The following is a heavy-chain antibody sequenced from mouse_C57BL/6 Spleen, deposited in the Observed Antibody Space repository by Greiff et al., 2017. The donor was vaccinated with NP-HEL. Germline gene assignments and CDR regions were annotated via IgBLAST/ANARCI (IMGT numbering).Heavy chain of an antibody. CDR2: ISGGGGNT. Sequence: EVMLVESGGGLVKPGGSLKLSCAASGFTFSSYTMSWVRQTPEKRLEWVATISGGGGNTYYPDSVKGRFTISRDNAKNTLYLQMSSLRSEDTALYYCARRTTVVGYFDVWGTGTTVTVSS. V-gene: IGHV5-9*01. J-gene: IGHJ1*03. CDR1: GFTFSSYT. D-gene: IGHD1-1*01. CDR3: ARRTTVVGYFDV.